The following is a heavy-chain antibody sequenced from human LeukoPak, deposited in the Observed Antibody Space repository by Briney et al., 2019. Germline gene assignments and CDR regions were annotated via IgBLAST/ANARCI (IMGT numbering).Heavy chain of an antibody. CDR3: ARDWAGTTSELYYYYYYMDV. V-gene: IGHV3-7*01. Sequence: PGGSLRLSCAASGFTFSSYWMSWVRQAPGKGLEWVANIKQDGSEKYYVDSVKGRFTISRDNAKNSLYLQMNSLRAEDTAVYYCARDWAGTTSELYYYYYYMDVWGKGTTVTVSS. J-gene: IGHJ6*03. D-gene: IGHD1-7*01. CDR1: GFTFSSYW. CDR2: IKQDGSEK.